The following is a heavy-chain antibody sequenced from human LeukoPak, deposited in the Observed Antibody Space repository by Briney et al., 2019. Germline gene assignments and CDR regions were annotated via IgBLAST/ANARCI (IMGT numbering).Heavy chain of an antibody. CDR2: IYYSGST. Sequence: PSETLSLTCTVSGGSISSYYWSWIRQPPGKGLEWIGSIYYSGSTYYNPSLKSRVTISVDTSKNQFSLKLSSVTAADTAVYYCARAILVEGKWFDPWGQGTLVTVSS. J-gene: IGHJ5*02. CDR3: ARAILVEGKWFDP. CDR1: GGSISSYY. V-gene: IGHV4-39*07. D-gene: IGHD2/OR15-2a*01.